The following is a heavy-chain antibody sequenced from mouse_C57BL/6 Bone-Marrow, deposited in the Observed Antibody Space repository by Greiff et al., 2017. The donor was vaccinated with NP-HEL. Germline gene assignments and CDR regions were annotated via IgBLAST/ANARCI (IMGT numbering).Heavy chain of an antibody. J-gene: IGHJ4*01. Sequence: QVQLQQSGAELARPGASVKMSCKASGYTFTSYTMHWVKQRPGQGLEWIGYINPSSGYTKYNQKFKDKATLTADKSSSTAYMQLSSLTSEDSAVYYCARWDPVVATRAMDYWGQGTSVTVSA. CDR1: GYTFTSYT. V-gene: IGHV1-4*01. CDR2: INPSSGYT. D-gene: IGHD1-1*01. CDR3: ARWDPVVATRAMDY.